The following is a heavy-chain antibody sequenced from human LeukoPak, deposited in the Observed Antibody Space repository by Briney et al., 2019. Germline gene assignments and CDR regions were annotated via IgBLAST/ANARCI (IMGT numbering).Heavy chain of an antibody. J-gene: IGHJ4*02. CDR1: GGSFSGYY. CDR2: INHSGST. D-gene: IGHD1-26*01. V-gene: IGHV4-34*01. CDR3: ARARETSYFDY. Sequence: PSETLSLTCAVYGGSFSGYYWSWIRQPPGKGLEWIGEINHSGSTYYNPSLKSRVTISVGRSKNQFSLKLSSVTAADTAVYYCARARETSYFDYWGQGTLVTVSS.